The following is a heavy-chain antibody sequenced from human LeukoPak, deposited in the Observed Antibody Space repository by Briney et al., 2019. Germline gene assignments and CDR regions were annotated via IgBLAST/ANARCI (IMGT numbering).Heavy chain of an antibody. CDR3: ARESVGNYILFDY. CDR1: GGSISSGVYY. J-gene: IGHJ4*02. D-gene: IGHD4-11*01. V-gene: IGHV4-31*03. Sequence: SETLSLTCTVSGGSISSGVYYWSWIRQHPGKGLEWIGYIYYSGSTYYNPSLKSRVTISVDTSKNQFSLKLSSVTAADTAVYSCARESVGNYILFDYWGQGTLVTVSS. CDR2: IYYSGST.